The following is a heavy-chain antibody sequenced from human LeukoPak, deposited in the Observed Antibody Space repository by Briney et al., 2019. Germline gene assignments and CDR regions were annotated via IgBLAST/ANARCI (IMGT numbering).Heavy chain of an antibody. Sequence: GGSLRLSCAASGFTFSNAWMSWVRQAPGKGLEWVGRIKSKTDGWTTDYAAPVKGRFTISRDDSKNTLYLQMNSLKTEDTAVYCCTTDPVGYWGQGTLVTVSS. CDR3: TTDPVGY. J-gene: IGHJ4*02. CDR2: IKSKTDGWTT. V-gene: IGHV3-15*01. CDR1: GFTFSNAW. D-gene: IGHD2-2*01.